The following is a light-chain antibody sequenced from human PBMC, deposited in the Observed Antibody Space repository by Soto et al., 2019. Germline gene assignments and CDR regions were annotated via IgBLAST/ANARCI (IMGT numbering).Light chain of an antibody. CDR2: GAS. CDR1: QSVSSN. CDR3: QQYHNWWT. Sequence: IEMTQSPATRSFFPGERATLSCRASQSVSSNLVWYQQKPGQAPRLLIYGASTRVTGIPARFSGSGSGTEFTLTISSMKSEDFAVDYCQQYHNWWTFGQGTKVDIK. J-gene: IGKJ1*01. V-gene: IGKV3-15*01.